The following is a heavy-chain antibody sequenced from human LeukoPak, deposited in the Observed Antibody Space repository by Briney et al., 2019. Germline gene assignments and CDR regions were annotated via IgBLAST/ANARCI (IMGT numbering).Heavy chain of an antibody. CDR2: ISYDGSNK. CDR3: AKDPRDGYEYFDY. D-gene: IGHD5-24*01. CDR1: GFTFSSYG. Sequence: PGGSLRLSCAASGFTFSSYGMHWVRQAPGKGLVWVAVISYDGSNKYYADSVKGRFTISRDNSKNTLYLQMNSLRAEDTAVYYCAKDPRDGYEYFDYWGQGTLVTVSS. J-gene: IGHJ4*02. V-gene: IGHV3-30*18.